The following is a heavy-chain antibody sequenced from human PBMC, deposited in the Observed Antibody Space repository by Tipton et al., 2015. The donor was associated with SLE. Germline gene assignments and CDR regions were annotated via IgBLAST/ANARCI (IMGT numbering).Heavy chain of an antibody. D-gene: IGHD6-13*01. CDR1: GFTFSSYA. CDR2: LSYDGSNK. V-gene: IGHV3-30*04. J-gene: IGHJ1*01. CDR3: AKDLGAAAGGYFQH. Sequence: SLRLSCAASGFTFSSYAMHWVRQAPGKGLEWVAVLSYDGSNKYYADSVKGRFTISRDNSKNTLYLQMNSLRAEDTAVYYCAKDLGAAAGGYFQHWGQGTLVTVSS.